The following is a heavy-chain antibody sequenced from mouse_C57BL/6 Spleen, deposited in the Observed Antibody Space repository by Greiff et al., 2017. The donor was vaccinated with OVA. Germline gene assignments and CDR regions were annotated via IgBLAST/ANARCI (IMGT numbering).Heavy chain of an antibody. V-gene: IGHV1-5*01. D-gene: IGHD1-1*01. Sequence: EVKLEESGTVLARPGASVKMSCKTSGYTFTSYWMHWVKQRPGQGLEWIGAIYPGNSDTSYNQKFKGKAKLTAVTSASTAYMELSSLTNEDSAVYYCTKGVTTVVERYAMDYWGQGTSVTVSS. J-gene: IGHJ4*01. CDR1: GYTFTSYW. CDR3: TKGVTTVVERYAMDY. CDR2: IYPGNSDT.